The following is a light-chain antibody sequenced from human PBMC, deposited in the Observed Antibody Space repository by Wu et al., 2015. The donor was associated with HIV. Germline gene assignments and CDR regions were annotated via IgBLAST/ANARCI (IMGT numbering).Light chain of an antibody. CDR1: QSVGGD. J-gene: IGKJ2*01. CDR2: GAV. Sequence: EVVMTQSPDTLSVSPGDWATLSCRASQSVGGDVAWYQQKPGQAPRLLIFGAVTRTTGIPVRFTLTISSLQSEDFAIYYCQQYNNWPLTFSQGTKLEI. CDR3: QQYNNWPLT. V-gene: IGKV3-15*01.